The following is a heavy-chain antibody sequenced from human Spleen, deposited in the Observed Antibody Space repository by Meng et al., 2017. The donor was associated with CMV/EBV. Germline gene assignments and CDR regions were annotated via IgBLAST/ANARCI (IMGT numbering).Heavy chain of an antibody. CDR3: AKALGSHVWSYYYYGMDV. CDR2: ISGSGGST. D-gene: IGHD3-16*01. V-gene: IGHV3-23*01. Sequence: GESLKISCAASGFTFSSYWMNWVRQAPGKGLEWVSAISGSGGSTYYADSVKGRFTISRDNSKNTLYLQMNSLRAEDTAVYYCAKALGSHVWSYYYYGMDVWGQGTTVTVSS. CDR1: GFTFSSYW. J-gene: IGHJ6*02.